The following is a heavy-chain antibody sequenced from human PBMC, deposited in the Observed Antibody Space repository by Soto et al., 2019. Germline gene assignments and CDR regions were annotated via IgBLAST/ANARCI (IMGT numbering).Heavy chain of an antibody. CDR3: AREEVAYYGSGSYNWFDP. J-gene: IGHJ5*02. CDR1: GGSISSGGYY. Sequence: QVQLQESGPGLVKPSQTLSLTCTVSGGSISSGGYYWSWIRQHPGKGLEWIGYIYYSGSTYYNPSLESRVTISVDTSKNQFSLKLSSVTAADTAMYYCAREEVAYYGSGSYNWFDPWGQGTLVTVSS. V-gene: IGHV4-31*03. D-gene: IGHD3-10*01. CDR2: IYYSGST.